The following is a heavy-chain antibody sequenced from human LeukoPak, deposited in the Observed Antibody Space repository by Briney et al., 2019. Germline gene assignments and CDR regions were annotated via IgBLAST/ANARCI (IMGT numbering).Heavy chain of an antibody. CDR2: IYYSGST. CDR1: GGSISSSSYY. CDR3: ARREALYYYDSSGYNY. D-gene: IGHD3-22*01. Sequence: PLETLSLTCTVSGGSISSSSYYWGWIRQPPGKGLEWIGSIYYSGSTYYNPSLKSRVTISVDTSKNQFSLKLSSVTAADTAVYYCARREALYYYDSSGYNYWGQGTLVTVSS. J-gene: IGHJ4*02. V-gene: IGHV4-39*01.